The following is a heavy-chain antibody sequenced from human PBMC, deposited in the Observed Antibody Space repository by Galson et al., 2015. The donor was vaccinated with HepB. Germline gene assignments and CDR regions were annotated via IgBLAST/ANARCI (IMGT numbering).Heavy chain of an antibody. CDR3: AKGYGLFDP. V-gene: IGHV3-23*01. CDR2: ISGNGAST. CDR1: GFAFDTHA. J-gene: IGHJ5*02. Sequence: SLRLSCAASGFAFDTHAMSWVRQAPGRGLEWISGISGNGASTFYADSGKGRFTVSRDNSNNMLYLQMNSLRAEDAGLYLCAKGYGLFDPWGQGILVTVSS. D-gene: IGHD5-18*01.